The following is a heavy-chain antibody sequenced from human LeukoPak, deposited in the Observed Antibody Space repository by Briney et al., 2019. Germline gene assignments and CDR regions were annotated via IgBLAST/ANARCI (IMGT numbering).Heavy chain of an antibody. CDR2: IRYDGSNK. V-gene: IGHV3-30*02. CDR1: GFTFSSYG. J-gene: IGHJ4*02. Sequence: GGSLRLSCAASGFTFSSYGMHWVRQAPGKGLEWVAFIRYDGSNKYYADSVKGRFTISRDNSKNTLYLQMNSLRAEDTAVYYCAKDYYYDSGTLSYWGQGTLVTVSS. CDR3: AKDYYYDSGTLSY. D-gene: IGHD3-22*01.